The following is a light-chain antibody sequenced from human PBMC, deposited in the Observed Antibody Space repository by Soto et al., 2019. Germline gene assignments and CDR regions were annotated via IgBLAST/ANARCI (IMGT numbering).Light chain of an antibody. V-gene: IGLV2-23*02. J-gene: IGLJ1*01. CDR3: CSYAGSSTLV. CDR2: EVS. Sequence: QSVLTQPASVSGSPGQSITISCTGTSSDVGSYNLVSWYQHHPGKAPKLMIYEVSKRPSGVSNRFSGSKSGNTASLTISGLQAEDEADYYCCSYAGSSTLVFGTRSKVTVL. CDR1: SSDVGSYNL.